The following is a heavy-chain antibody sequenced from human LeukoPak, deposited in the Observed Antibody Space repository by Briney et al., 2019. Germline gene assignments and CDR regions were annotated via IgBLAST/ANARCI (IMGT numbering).Heavy chain of an antibody. J-gene: IGHJ4*02. D-gene: IGHD3-3*01. CDR1: GYTFINYG. CDR2: ISAYTGNT. CDR3: ARDFYDFWSGYHNQFDY. V-gene: IGHV1-18*01. Sequence: ASVKVSCKASGYTFINYGISWVRQAPGQGLEWMGWISAYTGNTNYAQKLQGRVTMTTDTSTSTAYMELRSLRSGDTAVYYCARDFYDFWSGYHNQFDYWGQGTLVTVSS.